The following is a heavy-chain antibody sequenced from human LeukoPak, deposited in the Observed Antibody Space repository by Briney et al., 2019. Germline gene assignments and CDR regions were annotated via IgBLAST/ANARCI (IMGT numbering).Heavy chain of an antibody. CDR3: ATPKAASGYGDPTSYYYYGMDV. D-gene: IGHD4-17*01. CDR1: GYTLTELS. CDR2: FDPEDGET. Sequence: RASVKVSCKVSGYTLTELSMHWVRPAPGKGLEWMGGFDPEDGETIYAQKFQGRVTMTEDTSTDTAYMELSSLRSEDTAVYYCATPKAASGYGDPTSYYYYGMDVWGQGATVTVSS. V-gene: IGHV1-24*01. J-gene: IGHJ6*02.